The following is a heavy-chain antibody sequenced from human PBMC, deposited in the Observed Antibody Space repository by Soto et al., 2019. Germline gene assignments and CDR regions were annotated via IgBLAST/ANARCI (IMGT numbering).Heavy chain of an antibody. J-gene: IGHJ4*02. Sequence: PSETLSLTCTVSGGSISNYYWNWIRQSPGKGLEWIGYIYSSGSTHYNPSLQNRVTISIDTSNNQVSLKVNSVTAADTAVYYCARDHPHSYGVYYFEYWGQGTPVTVS. CDR3: ARDHPHSYGVYYFEY. CDR1: GGSISNYY. V-gene: IGHV4-59*01. D-gene: IGHD5-18*01. CDR2: IYSSGST.